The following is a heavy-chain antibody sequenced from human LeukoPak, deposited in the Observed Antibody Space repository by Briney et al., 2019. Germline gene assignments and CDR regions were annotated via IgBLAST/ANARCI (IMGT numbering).Heavy chain of an antibody. Sequence: PSQTLSLTCTVSGGSISSGSYYWSWIRQPAGKGLEWIGRIYTSGSTNYNPSLKSRVTISVDTSKNQFSLKLSSVTAADTAVYYCARGPSRYYDSSGYYNWFDPWGQGTQVTVSS. CDR1: GGSISSGSYY. CDR3: ARGPSRYYDSSGYYNWFDP. V-gene: IGHV4-61*02. D-gene: IGHD3-22*01. CDR2: IYTSGST. J-gene: IGHJ5*02.